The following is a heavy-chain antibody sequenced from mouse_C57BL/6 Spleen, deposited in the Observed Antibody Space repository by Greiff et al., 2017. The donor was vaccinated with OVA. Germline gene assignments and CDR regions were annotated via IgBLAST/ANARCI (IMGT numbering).Heavy chain of an antibody. Sequence: QVQLQQPGAELVRPGTSVKLSCKASGYTFTSYWMHWVKQRPGQGLEWIGVIDPSDSYTNYNQKFKGKATLTVDTSSSTAYMQLSSLTSEDSAVYYCAREVGRFDYWGQGTTLTVSS. CDR2: IDPSDSYT. CDR1: GYTFTSYW. J-gene: IGHJ2*01. V-gene: IGHV1-59*01. CDR3: AREVGRFDY. D-gene: IGHD4-1*01.